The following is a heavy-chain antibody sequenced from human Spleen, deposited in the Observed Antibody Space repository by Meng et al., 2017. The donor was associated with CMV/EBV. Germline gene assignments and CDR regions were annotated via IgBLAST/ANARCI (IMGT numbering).Heavy chain of an antibody. D-gene: IGHD3-3*01. J-gene: IGHJ4*02. Sequence: SSGCYYWSWIRQHPGQGLEWIGYIYYSGSTYYNPSLKSRVTISVDTSKNQFSLKLSSVTAADTAVYYCAGGGSYYDFWSGYTPFDYWGQGTLVTVSS. CDR2: IYYSGST. CDR3: AGGGSYYDFWSGYTPFDY. CDR1: SSGCYY. V-gene: IGHV4-31*02.